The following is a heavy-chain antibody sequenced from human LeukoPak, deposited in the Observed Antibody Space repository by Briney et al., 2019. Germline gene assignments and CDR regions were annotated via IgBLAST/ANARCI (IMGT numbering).Heavy chain of an antibody. CDR1: EFTFSSHG. CDR2: ISSSSSYI. V-gene: IGHV3-21*01. J-gene: IGHJ4*02. CDR3: ARDEGCDY. Sequence: GGSLRLSCAASEFTFSSHGMNWVRQAPGKGLEWVSSISSSSSYIYYADSVKGRFTISRDNAKNSLYLQMNSLRAEDTAVYYCARDEGCDYWGQGTLVTVSS.